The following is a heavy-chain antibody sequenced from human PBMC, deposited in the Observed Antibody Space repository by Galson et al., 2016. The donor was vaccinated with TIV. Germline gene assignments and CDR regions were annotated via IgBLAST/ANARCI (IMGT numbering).Heavy chain of an antibody. CDR1: GDSVSSNSAA. CDR3: ARATPSVVGIIMTLDS. Sequence: CAISGDSVSSNSAAWNGLRQSPSRGLEGLGRTVYRSEWYNDYAPSVTSRITINPDRSKNQFSLQLNSVTPEDTAVYDCARATPSVVGIIMTLDSWGQGTLVTVSS. V-gene: IGHV6-1*01. J-gene: IGHJ4*02. CDR2: TVYRSEWYN. D-gene: IGHD3-16*01.